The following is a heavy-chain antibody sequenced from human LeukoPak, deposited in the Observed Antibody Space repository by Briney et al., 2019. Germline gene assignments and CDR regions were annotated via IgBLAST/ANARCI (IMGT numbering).Heavy chain of an antibody. V-gene: IGHV1-46*01. D-gene: IGHD2-2*01. CDR2: INPSGGST. CDR3: ARAGYCSSTSCYPRFDP. Sequence: ASVKVSCKASGYTFTSYYMHWVRQAPGQGLEWMGIINPSGGSTSYAQKFQGRVTMTRDTSTSTVYMELSSLSSEDTAVYYCARAGYCSSTSCYPRFDPWGQGTLVTVSS. J-gene: IGHJ5*02. CDR1: GYTFTSYY.